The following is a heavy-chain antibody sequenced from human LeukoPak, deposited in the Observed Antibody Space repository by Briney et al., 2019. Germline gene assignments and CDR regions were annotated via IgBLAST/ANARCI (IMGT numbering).Heavy chain of an antibody. D-gene: IGHD2-2*01. CDR3: AREALVVPAAITWFDP. CDR2: INPSGGST. J-gene: IGHJ5*02. V-gene: IGHV1-46*01. Sequence: ASVKVSCKASGYTFTSYYMHWVRQAPGQGLEWMGIINPSGGSTSYAQKFQGRVTMTRDTTTSTVYMELSSLRSEDTAVYYCAREALVVPAAITWFDPWGQGTLVAVSS. CDR1: GYTFTSYY.